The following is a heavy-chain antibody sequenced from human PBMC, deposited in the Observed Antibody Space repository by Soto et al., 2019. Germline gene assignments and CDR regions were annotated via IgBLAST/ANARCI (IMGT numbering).Heavy chain of an antibody. CDR1: GDTFKNGV. CDR3: AAELGFGKLSVV. V-gene: IGHV1-69*01. D-gene: IGHD3-10*01. CDR2: IIPLFGTT. Sequence: QVQVVQSGVEVRRPGSSVKVSCKASGDTFKNGVISWVRQAPGQGLEWMGGIIPLFGTTDFAQRFQGRLTITTDESTTTDYMELSRLRSEYTATYYCAAELGFGKLSVVWGQGTTVIVSS. J-gene: IGHJ6*02.